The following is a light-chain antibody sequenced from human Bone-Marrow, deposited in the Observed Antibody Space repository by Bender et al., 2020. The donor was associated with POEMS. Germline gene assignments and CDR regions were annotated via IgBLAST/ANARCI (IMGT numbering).Light chain of an antibody. CDR2: DVT. CDR3: SSYTSSNTLV. CDR1: SSDVGGYTY. Sequence: QSALTQPASVSGSPGQSITISCTGSSSDVGGYTYVSWYQQHPDKAPKLIIYDVTRRPSGVPDRFSGSKSGNTASLTISGLQAEDEADYYCSSYTSSNTLVFGGGTKVTVL. V-gene: IGLV2-14*03. J-gene: IGLJ2*01.